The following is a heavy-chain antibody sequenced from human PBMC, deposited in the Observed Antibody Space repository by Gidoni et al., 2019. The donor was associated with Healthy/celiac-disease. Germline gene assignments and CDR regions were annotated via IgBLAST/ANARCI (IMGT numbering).Heavy chain of an antibody. CDR1: GFTFSTYG. D-gene: IGHD4-17*01. CDR3: ARDHDYGGNPTYYYYYGMDV. V-gene: IGHV3-33*01. CDR2: IWYDGSNK. Sequence: QVQLVESGGDLVQPGRSLRLSCAAAGFTFSTYGMPWVHQAPGKGLEWVAVIWYDGSNKYYADSVKGRFTISRDNSKNTLYLQMNSLRAEDTAVYYCARDHDYGGNPTYYYYYGMDVWGQGTTVTVSS. J-gene: IGHJ6*02.